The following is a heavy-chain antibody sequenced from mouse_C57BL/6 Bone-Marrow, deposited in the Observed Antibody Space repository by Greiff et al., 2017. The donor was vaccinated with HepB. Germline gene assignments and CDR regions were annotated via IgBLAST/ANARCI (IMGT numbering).Heavy chain of an antibody. CDR1: GFNIKDDY. D-gene: IGHD2-1*01. J-gene: IGHJ4*01. Sequence: EVQLQQSGAELVRPGASVKLSCTASGFNIKDDYMHWVKQRPEQGLEWIGWIDPENGDTEYASKFQGKATITADTSSNTAYLQLSSLTSEDTAVYYCTNGNPYYYAMDYWCQGTSVTVSS. CDR2: IDPENGDT. V-gene: IGHV14-4*01. CDR3: TNGNPYYYAMDY.